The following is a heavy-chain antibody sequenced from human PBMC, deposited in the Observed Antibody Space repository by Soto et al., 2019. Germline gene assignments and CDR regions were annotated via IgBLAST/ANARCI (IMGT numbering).Heavy chain of an antibody. V-gene: IGHV3-53*01. CDR3: ARDSRAVATHYYYGMDV. D-gene: IGHD6-19*01. CDR2: IYSGGST. CDR1: GFTVSSNY. J-gene: IGHJ6*02. Sequence: SLRLSCAASGFTVSSNYMSWVRQAPGKGLEWVSVIYSGGSTYYADSVKGRFTISRDNSKNTLYLQMNSLRAEDTAVYYCARDSRAVATHYYYGMDVWGQGTTVTVSS.